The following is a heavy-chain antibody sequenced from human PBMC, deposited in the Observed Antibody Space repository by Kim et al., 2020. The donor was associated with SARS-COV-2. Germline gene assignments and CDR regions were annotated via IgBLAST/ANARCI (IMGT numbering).Heavy chain of an antibody. V-gene: IGHV3-49*04. D-gene: IGHD3-22*01. J-gene: IGHJ3*02. CDR3: TRVSDYYDSFDAFDI. CDR1: GFTFGDYA. Sequence: GGSLRLSCTASGFTFGDYAMSWVRQAPGKGLEWVGFIRSKAYGGTTEYAASVKGRFTISRDDSKSIAYLQMNSLKTEDTAVYYCTRVSDYYDSFDAFDIWGQGTMVTVSS. CDR2: IRSKAYGGTT.